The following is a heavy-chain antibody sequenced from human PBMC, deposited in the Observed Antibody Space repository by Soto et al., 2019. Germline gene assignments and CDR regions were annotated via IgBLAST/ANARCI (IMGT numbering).Heavy chain of an antibody. D-gene: IGHD3-10*01. CDR3: ARLLVRGVIPMNFDY. CDR2: IYYSGST. J-gene: IGHJ4*02. Sequence: PSETLSLTCTVSGGSISSGGYYWSWIRQHPGKGLEWIGYIYYSGSTYYNPSLKSRVTISVDTSKNQFSLKLSSVTAADTAVYYCARLLVRGVIPMNFDYWGQGTLVTVSS. V-gene: IGHV4-31*03. CDR1: GGSISSGGYY.